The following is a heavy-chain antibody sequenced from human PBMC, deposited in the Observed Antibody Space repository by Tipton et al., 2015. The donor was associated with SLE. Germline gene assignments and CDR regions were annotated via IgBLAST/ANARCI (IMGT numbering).Heavy chain of an antibody. D-gene: IGHD3-3*01. Sequence: SLRLSCAASGFTFSSYAMHWARQAPGKGLEWVAVISYDGSNKYYADSVKGRFTISRDNSKNTPYLQMNSLRAEDTAVYYCARGDLSPIRFLEWYARDGYFDYWGQGTLVTVSS. V-gene: IGHV3-30*04. CDR3: ARGDLSPIRFLEWYARDGYFDY. CDR1: GFTFSSYA. J-gene: IGHJ4*02. CDR2: ISYDGSNK.